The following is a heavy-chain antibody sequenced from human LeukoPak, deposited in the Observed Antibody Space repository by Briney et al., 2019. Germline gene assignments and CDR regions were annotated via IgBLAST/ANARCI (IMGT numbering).Heavy chain of an antibody. Sequence: PGGSLRLSCAASGFTFSSYGMHWVRQDPGKGLEGVAFIRYDGSNKYYADSVKGRFTISRDNSKNTLYLQMNSLRAEDKAVYYCAKEAAKVPAAIYYFDYWGQGTLVTVSS. J-gene: IGHJ4*02. CDR1: GFTFSSYG. D-gene: IGHD2-2*01. CDR2: IRYDGSNK. CDR3: AKEAAKVPAAIYYFDY. V-gene: IGHV3-30*02.